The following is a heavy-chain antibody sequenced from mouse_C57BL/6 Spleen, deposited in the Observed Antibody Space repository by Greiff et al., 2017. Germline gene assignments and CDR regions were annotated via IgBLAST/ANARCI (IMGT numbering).Heavy chain of an antibody. CDR3: ATTYYDYDGVCYAMDY. CDR2: ILPGGGST. D-gene: IGHD2-4*01. Sequence: VQLQQSGAELMKPGASVKLSCKATGYTFTGYWIAWVKQRPGHGLEWIGEILPGGGSTNYNEKFKGKATFTADTSSNTAYMQLSRLTTEDSAISYYATTYYDYDGVCYAMDYWGQGTSVTVSS. V-gene: IGHV1-9*01. J-gene: IGHJ4*01. CDR1: GYTFTGYW.